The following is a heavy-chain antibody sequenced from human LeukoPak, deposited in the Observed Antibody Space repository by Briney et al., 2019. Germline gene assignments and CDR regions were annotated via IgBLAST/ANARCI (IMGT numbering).Heavy chain of an antibody. CDR3: AKNVRLGYCSSTSCPMDY. D-gene: IGHD2-2*01. Sequence: GGSPRLSCAVSGFTVSSNSMSWVRQAPGKGLEWVSAISGSGGSTYYADSVKGRVTISRDNSKNTLYLQMNSLRAEDTAVYYCAKNVRLGYCSSTSCPMDYWGQGTLVTVSS. CDR2: ISGSGGST. J-gene: IGHJ4*02. V-gene: IGHV3-23*01. CDR1: GFTVSSNS.